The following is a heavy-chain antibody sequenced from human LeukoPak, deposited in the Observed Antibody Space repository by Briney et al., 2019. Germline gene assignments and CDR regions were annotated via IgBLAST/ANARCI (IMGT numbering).Heavy chain of an antibody. CDR2: VNHNGST. CDR3: ARGLGPFNWYFDL. Sequence: SQTLSLTCAVYGGSFSGCYWCWIRQPPRKGLGWVGEVNHNGSTNYNPSLKSRVTISVATSKYQFSLKMSSVTAADTAVYYCARGLGPFNWYFDLWGRGTLVTVSS. CDR1: GGSFSGCY. V-gene: IGHV4-34*01. D-gene: IGHD1-26*01. J-gene: IGHJ2*01.